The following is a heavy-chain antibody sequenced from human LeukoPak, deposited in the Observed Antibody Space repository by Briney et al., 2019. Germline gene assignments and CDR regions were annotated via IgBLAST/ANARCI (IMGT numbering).Heavy chain of an antibody. V-gene: IGHV4-59*08. D-gene: IGHD1-26*01. CDR1: GGSISSYY. CDR3: ARHVDPWEPTAFDI. Sequence: KPSETLSLTCTVSGGSISSYYWSWIRQPPGKGLEWLGYIYYSGSTNYNPSLKSRVTISVDTSKNQFSLKLSSVTAADTAVYYCARHVDPWEPTAFDIWGQGTMVTVSS. J-gene: IGHJ3*02. CDR2: IYYSGST.